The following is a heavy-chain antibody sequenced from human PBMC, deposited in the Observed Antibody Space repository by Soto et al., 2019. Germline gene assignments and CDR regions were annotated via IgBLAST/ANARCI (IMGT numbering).Heavy chain of an antibody. V-gene: IGHV3-7*01. CDR1: VFTFSRYC. CDR3: TRDQYPPGDS. J-gene: IGHJ4*02. Sequence: EVQLVESGGGLGQPGRSLRVSCAGSVFTFSRYCMSWVRQAPGKGLEWVANIKEDGSEKYYVDSVKGRFTISRDNAKNSLYLQMNSLSAEDTAVYYCTRDQYPPGDSWGQGTLVAVSS. D-gene: IGHD2-2*02. CDR2: IKEDGSEK.